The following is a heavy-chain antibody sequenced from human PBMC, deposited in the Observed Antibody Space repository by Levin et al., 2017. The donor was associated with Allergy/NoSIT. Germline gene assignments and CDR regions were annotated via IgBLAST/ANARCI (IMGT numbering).Heavy chain of an antibody. CDR3: ARRPPMLWFGELGFDY. CDR1: GGSISSSSYY. J-gene: IGHJ4*02. D-gene: IGHD3-10*01. V-gene: IGHV4-39*01. Sequence: SETLSLTCTVSGGSISSSSYYWGWIRQPPGKGLEWIGSIYYSGSTYYNPSLKSRVTISVDTSKNQFSLKLSSVTAADTAVYYCARRPPMLWFGELGFDYWGQGTLVTVSS. CDR2: IYYSGST.